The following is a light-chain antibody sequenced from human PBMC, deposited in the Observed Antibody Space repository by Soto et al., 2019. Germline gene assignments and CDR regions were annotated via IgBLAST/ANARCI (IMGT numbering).Light chain of an antibody. J-gene: IGLJ2*01. CDR1: SSDVGSFHL. Sequence: QSALTQPASVSGSPGQSITISCTGSSSDVGSFHLVSWYQQQPGKAPKVIIYEGTKRPSGVSNRFSASKSGNSASLTISGLQAEDEADYYCCSYGGFSTFVIFGGGTQLTVL. V-gene: IGLV2-23*03. CDR3: CSYGGFSTFVI. CDR2: EGT.